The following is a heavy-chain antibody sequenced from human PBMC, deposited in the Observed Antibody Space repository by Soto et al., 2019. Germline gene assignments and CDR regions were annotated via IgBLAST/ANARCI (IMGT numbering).Heavy chain of an antibody. CDR3: ARIDPPLMLAWFDP. V-gene: IGHV4-59*01. D-gene: IGHD2-8*01. CDR2: IFYSGST. J-gene: IGHJ5*02. CDR1: GASISDNY. Sequence: QVQLQESGPGLVKPSETLSLTCTLSGASISDNYWSWIRQPPGKGLEWIGYIFYSGSTNYNPSRESRVTISIDAPKNQFSLRLNSVTAADTAVYYCARIDPPLMLAWFDPWGQGTLVTVSS.